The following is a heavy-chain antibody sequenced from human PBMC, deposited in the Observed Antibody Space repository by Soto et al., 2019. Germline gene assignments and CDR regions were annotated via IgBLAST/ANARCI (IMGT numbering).Heavy chain of an antibody. Sequence: EVQLLESGGGLVQPGGSLRLSCAASGFTFSSYAMSWVRQAPGKGLEWVSAISDSGGSTYYADSVKGRFTISRDNSKNARYWQVYSRRDEDTVVYCCANPVGEMATRWSSGMDVWGQGTTVTVSS. D-gene: IGHD1-26*01. CDR2: ISDSGGST. CDR3: ANPVGEMATRWSSGMDV. J-gene: IGHJ6*02. V-gene: IGHV3-23*01. CDR1: GFTFSSYA.